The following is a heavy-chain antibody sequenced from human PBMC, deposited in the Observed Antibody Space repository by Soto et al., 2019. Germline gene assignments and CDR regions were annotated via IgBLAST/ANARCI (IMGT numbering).Heavy chain of an antibody. CDR3: TRPRLGVYNWFDP. CDR1: GFTFSGSA. V-gene: IGHV3-73*01. Sequence: GALRLSCAASGFTFSGSAMHWVRQASGKGLEWVGRIRSKANSYATAYAASVKGRFTISRDDSKNTAYLQMNSLKTEDTAVYYCTRPRLGVYNWFDPWGQGTLVTVSS. D-gene: IGHD3-16*01. CDR2: IRSKANSYAT. J-gene: IGHJ5*02.